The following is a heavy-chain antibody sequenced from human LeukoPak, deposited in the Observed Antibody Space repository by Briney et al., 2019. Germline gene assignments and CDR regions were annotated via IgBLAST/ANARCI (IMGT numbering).Heavy chain of an antibody. CDR3: AENMDV. CDR1: GYNFTAYY. V-gene: IGHV1-2*06. Sequence: ASVTVSCKAPGYNFTAYYIHWVRQAPGQRPEWMGRTNPKSGDTNYAQKFQGRITLTRETSITTAYMELMRLTPDDTATYYCAENMDVWGQGTTVIVSS. J-gene: IGHJ6*02. CDR2: TNPKSGDT.